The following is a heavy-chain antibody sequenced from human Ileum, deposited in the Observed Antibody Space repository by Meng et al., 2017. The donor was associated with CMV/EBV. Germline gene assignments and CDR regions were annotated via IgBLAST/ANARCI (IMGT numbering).Heavy chain of an antibody. CDR2: ISASGNI. J-gene: IGHJ4*02. Sequence: VPLQASGPGLGKLSEPLSCSCTFFADSISNYFWSWIRQPGGKSLEWIGRISASGNINYSPSLKGRFTMSLDTSNNQIFLNLTSVTAADTALYYCARGESRGYYYFDYWGQGILVTVSS. D-gene: IGHD3-22*01. CDR1: ADSISNYF. CDR3: ARGESRGYYYFDY. V-gene: IGHV4-4*07.